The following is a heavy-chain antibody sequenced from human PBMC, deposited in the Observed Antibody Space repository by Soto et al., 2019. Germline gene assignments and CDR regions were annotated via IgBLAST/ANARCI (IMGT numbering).Heavy chain of an antibody. CDR1: GFTFSSYG. D-gene: IGHD5-18*01. J-gene: IGHJ6*02. V-gene: IGHV3-33*06. Sequence: GGSLRLSCAASGFTFSSYGMHWVRQAPGKGLEWVAVIWYDGSNKYYADSVKGRFTISRDDSKNTLYLQMNNLRAEDTAVFYFANSVDTAMVPKSAYYGMDVWGQGTTVTVSS. CDR2: IWYDGSNK. CDR3: ANSVDTAMVPKSAYYGMDV.